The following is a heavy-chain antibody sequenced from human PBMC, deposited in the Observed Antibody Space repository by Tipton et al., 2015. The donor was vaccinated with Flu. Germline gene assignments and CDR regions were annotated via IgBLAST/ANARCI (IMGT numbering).Heavy chain of an antibody. CDR1: GGSISSYY. CDR2: IYYSGST. Sequence: TLSLTCTVAGGSISSYYWSWIRQPPGKGLEWIGYIYYSGSTNYNPSLKSRVTISVDTSKNQFSLKLSSVTAADTAVYYWARDRGIAAAGLDAFDIWGQGTMVTVSS. CDR3: ARDRGIAAAGLDAFDI. D-gene: IGHD6-13*01. V-gene: IGHV4-59*01. J-gene: IGHJ3*02.